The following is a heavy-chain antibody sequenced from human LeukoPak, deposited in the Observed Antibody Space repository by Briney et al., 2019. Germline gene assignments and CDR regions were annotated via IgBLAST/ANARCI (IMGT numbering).Heavy chain of an antibody. CDR3: VRGQYSYVNY. CDR1: GFTFSSYW. J-gene: IGHJ4*02. D-gene: IGHD5-18*01. V-gene: IGHV3-74*01. CDR2: INSDGSST. Sequence: PGGSLRLSCTASGFTFSSYWMHWVRQAPGKGLVWVSRINSDGSSTSYADSVKGRFTISRDNAKNTLYLQMNRLRAEDTAVYYCVRGQYSYVNYWGQGILVTVSS.